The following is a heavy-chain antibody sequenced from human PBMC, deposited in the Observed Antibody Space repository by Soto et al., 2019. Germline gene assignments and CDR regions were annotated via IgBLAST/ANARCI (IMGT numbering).Heavy chain of an antibody. CDR1: GGSISSYY. CDR3: AILRYDRGVILPPLLAV. V-gene: IGHV4-59*08. Sequence: PSETLSLTCTVSGGSISSYYWSWIRLPPGKGQEWIGYIYYSGSTNYNPSLKSRVTISVDTSKNQFSLKLSSVTAADTAVYYCAILRYDRGVILPPLLAVWAKGTSVTVSS. D-gene: IGHD3-10*02. CDR2: IYYSGST. J-gene: IGHJ6*04.